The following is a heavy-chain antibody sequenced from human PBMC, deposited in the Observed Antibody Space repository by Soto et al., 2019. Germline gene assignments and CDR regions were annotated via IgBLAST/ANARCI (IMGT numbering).Heavy chain of an antibody. CDR2: ISSSSSYI. Sequence: GGSLRLSCAASGFTFSSYSMNWVRQAPGKGLELVSSISSSSSYIYYADSVKGRFTISRDNAKNSLYLQMNSLRAEDTAVYYCARGGSSKNFDYWGQGTLVTVSS. J-gene: IGHJ4*02. CDR3: ARGGSSKNFDY. V-gene: IGHV3-21*01. CDR1: GFTFSSYS.